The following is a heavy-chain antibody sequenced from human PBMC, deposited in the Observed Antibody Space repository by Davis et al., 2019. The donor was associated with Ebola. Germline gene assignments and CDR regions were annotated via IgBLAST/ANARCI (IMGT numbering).Heavy chain of an antibody. Sequence: GESLKISCAASGFVFSSYAMSWVRQAPGKGLEWVSTISGSGATIHYADSVKGRFTISRDNAKNTLFLQMDSLKAEDTAVYYCARICSGTTCSVGHWGQGTLVTVSS. CDR1: GFVFSSYA. D-gene: IGHD2-2*01. CDR2: ISGSGATI. J-gene: IGHJ4*02. CDR3: ARICSGTTCSVGH. V-gene: IGHV3-23*01.